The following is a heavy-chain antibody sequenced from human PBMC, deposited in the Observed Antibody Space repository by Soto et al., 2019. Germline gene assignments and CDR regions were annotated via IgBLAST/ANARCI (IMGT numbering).Heavy chain of an antibody. Sequence: QVQLVQSGAEVKKPGASVKVSCKASGYTFTSYNMHWVRQAPGQGLEWVGMINPLGFSTTYAPQSRDTVTMIRDTSTSTVYMELTNLRSDDTAVYYCATAAGRLGELSWFHPWGQGTLVTVSP. V-gene: IGHV1-46*01. J-gene: IGHJ5*02. CDR2: INPLGFST. CDR1: GYTFTSYN. D-gene: IGHD3-16*01. CDR3: ATAAGRLGELSWFHP.